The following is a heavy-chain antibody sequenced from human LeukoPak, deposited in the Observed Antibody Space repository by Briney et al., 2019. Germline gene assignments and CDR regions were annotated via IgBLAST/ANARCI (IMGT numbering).Heavy chain of an antibody. CDR2: IYYSGST. V-gene: IGHV4-59*08. D-gene: IGHD3-9*01. CDR1: GGSISSYY. J-gene: IGHJ4*02. CDR3: ARLVSGYYDILTGYRYFDY. Sequence: PSETLSLTCTVSGGSISSYYWSWIRQPPGKGLEWIGYIYYSGSTNYNPSLKSRVTISVDTSKNQFSLKLSSVTAADTAVYYCARLVSGYYDILTGYRYFDYWGQGTLVTVSS.